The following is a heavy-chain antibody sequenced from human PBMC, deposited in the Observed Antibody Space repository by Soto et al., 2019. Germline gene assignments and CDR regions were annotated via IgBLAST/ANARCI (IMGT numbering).Heavy chain of an antibody. CDR2: IDPSDSYT. CDR3: ASIIVVVPAAIRHYYYGMDV. J-gene: IGHJ6*02. V-gene: IGHV5-10-1*01. D-gene: IGHD2-2*02. Sequence: PGESLKISCKGSGYSFTSYWVSWVRQMPGKGLEWMGRIDPSDSYTNYSPSFQGHVTISADKSISTAYLQWSSLKASDTAMYYCASIIVVVPAAIRHYYYGMDVWGQGTTVTVS. CDR1: GYSFTSYW.